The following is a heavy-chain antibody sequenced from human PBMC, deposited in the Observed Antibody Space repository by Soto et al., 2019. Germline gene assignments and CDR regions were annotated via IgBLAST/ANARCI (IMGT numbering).Heavy chain of an antibody. Sequence: QSLSSTVSEGYSISDGDCWTMIRHSPGKGLEWIGYISNSGSTGYNPSLKTRLSMSVDRSKNQFTLRLTSVTAADTAVYFCATESGSTYGYFDHWGQGTQVTVSS. J-gene: IGHJ4*02. V-gene: IGHV4-30-4*08. CDR3: ATESGSTYGYFDH. CDR2: ISNSGST. CDR1: EGYSISDGDC. D-gene: IGHD5-18*01.